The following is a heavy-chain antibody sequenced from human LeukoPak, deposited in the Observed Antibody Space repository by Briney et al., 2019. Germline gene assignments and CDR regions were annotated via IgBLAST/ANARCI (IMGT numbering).Heavy chain of an antibody. CDR2: ISKSGSAI. V-gene: IGHV3-11*01. CDR1: GFTFSDNY. D-gene: IGHD5-18*01. J-gene: IGHJ4*02. Sequence: GGSLRLSCAASGFTFSDNYMTWIRQAPGKGLEWLSYISKSGSAIYYADPVKGRFTISRDNAKNSLYLQMNSLRAEDTAVYYCARGVSGYSYGSRFDYWGQGTLVTVSS. CDR3: ARGVSGYSYGSRFDY.